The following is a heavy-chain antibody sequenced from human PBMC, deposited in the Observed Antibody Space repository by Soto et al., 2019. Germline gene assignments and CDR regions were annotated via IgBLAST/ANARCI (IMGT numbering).Heavy chain of an antibody. CDR3: ARDDQGLGADPAEYFQH. CDR1: GYTFTSYY. J-gene: IGHJ1*01. D-gene: IGHD1-26*01. Sequence: GASVKVSCKASGYTFTSYYMHWVRQAPGQGLEWMGIINPSGGSTSYAQKFQGRVTMTRDTSTSTVHMELSSLRSEDTAVYYCARDDQGLGADPAEYFQHWGQGTLVTVSS. CDR2: INPSGGST. V-gene: IGHV1-46*01.